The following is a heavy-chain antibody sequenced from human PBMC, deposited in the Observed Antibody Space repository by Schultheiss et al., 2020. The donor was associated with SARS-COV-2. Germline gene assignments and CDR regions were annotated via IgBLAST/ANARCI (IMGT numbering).Heavy chain of an antibody. V-gene: IGHV4-34*01. D-gene: IGHD1-7*01. CDR2: INHSGST. CDR1: GGSFSGYY. J-gene: IGHJ4*02. Sequence: GSLRLSCAVYGGSFSGYYWSWIRQPPGKGLEWIGEINHSGSTNYNPSLKSRVTISVDTSKNQFSLKLSSVTAADTAVYYCARRDWNYDYWGQGTLVTVSS. CDR3: ARRDWNYDY.